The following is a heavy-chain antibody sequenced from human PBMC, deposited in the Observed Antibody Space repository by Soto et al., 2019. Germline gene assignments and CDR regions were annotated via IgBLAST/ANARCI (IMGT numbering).Heavy chain of an antibody. J-gene: IGHJ3*02. Sequence: GGSLRLSCAASGFTFSSYAMHWVRQAPGKGLEWVAVISYDGSNKYYADSVKGRFTISRDNSKNTLYLQMNSLRAEDTAVYYCAGSYDYGGNSDWMSYAFDIWGQGTMVTVSS. CDR2: ISYDGSNK. CDR3: AGSYDYGGNSDWMSYAFDI. CDR1: GFTFSSYA. V-gene: IGHV3-30-3*01. D-gene: IGHD4-17*01.